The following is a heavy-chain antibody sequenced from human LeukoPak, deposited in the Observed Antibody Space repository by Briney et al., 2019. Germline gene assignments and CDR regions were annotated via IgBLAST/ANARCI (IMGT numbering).Heavy chain of an antibody. CDR3: ARGSACSGGSCYPNFDY. J-gene: IGHJ4*02. CDR2: INHSGST. D-gene: IGHD2-15*01. Sequence: SETLSLTCAVYGGSFSGYYWSWIRQPPGKGLEWIGEINHSGSTNYNPSLKSRVTISVDTSKNQFSPKLSSVTAADTAVYYCARGSACSGGSCYPNFDYWGQGTLVTVSS. CDR1: GGSFSGYY. V-gene: IGHV4-34*01.